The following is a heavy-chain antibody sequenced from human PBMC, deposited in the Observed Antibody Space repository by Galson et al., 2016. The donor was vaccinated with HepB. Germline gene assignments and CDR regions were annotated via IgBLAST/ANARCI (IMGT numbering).Heavy chain of an antibody. Sequence: SVKVSCKASGYTFSSYGISWVRQAPGQGLEWMGWISPYNGNTNYAQKLQDRVTMTTDTSTSTAYMELRSLRSDDTAVYFCARNFYASGSYYIRGPFDYWGQGTLVTVSS. CDR1: GYTFSSYG. D-gene: IGHD3-10*01. V-gene: IGHV1-18*04. CDR2: ISPYNGNT. CDR3: ARNFYASGSYYIRGPFDY. J-gene: IGHJ4*02.